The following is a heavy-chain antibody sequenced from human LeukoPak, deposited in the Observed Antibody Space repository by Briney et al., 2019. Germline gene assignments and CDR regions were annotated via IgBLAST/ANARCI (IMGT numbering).Heavy chain of an antibody. CDR2: ISWNSGSI. V-gene: IGHV3-9*01. CDR1: GFTFDDYA. Sequence: GRSLRLSCAASGFTFDDYAMHWVRQAPGKGLEWVSGISWNSGSIGYADSVKGRFTISRDNAKNSLYLQMNGLRAEDTALYYCAKGDIVVVPAAIGIAAAGLFDYWGQGTLVTVSS. CDR3: AKGDIVVVPAAIGIAAAGLFDY. D-gene: IGHD2-2*02. J-gene: IGHJ4*02.